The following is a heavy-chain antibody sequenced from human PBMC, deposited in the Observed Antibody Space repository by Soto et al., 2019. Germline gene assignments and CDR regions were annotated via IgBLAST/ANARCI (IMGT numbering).Heavy chain of an antibody. CDR2: IYHSGST. J-gene: IGHJ4*02. CDR3: AEGSRLAAAATLGFAY. CDR1: GYSISSGYY. V-gene: IGHV4-38-2*01. Sequence: SETLSLTCAVSGYSISSGYYWGWIRQPPGKGLEWIGSIYHSGSTYYNPSLKSRVTISVDTSKNQFSLKLSSVTAADTAVYYCAEGSRLAAAATLGFAYWYQGTLVTVSS. D-gene: IGHD6-13*01.